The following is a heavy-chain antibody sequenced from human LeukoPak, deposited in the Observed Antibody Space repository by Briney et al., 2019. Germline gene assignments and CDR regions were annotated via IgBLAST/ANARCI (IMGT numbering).Heavy chain of an antibody. CDR3: AKGLHGGVGYGVDV. V-gene: IGHV3-23*01. Sequence: GGSLRLSCAASGFTFSSYAMSWVRQAPGKGLEWVSSISGTGGRTYSADSVKGRFTISRDNSKNTLYLQMKNLRVEHTAVYYCAKGLHGGVGYGVDVWGQGTTVSVSS. D-gene: IGHD3-16*01. J-gene: IGHJ6*02. CDR2: ISGTGGRT. CDR1: GFTFSSYA.